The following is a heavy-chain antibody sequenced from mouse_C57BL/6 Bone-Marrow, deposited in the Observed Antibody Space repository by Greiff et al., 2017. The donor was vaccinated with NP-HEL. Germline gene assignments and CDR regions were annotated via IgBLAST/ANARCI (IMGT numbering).Heavy chain of an antibody. V-gene: IGHV1-80*01. D-gene: IGHD1-1*01. Sequence: QVQLKQSGAELVKPGASVKISCKASGYAFSSYWMNWVKQRPGKGLEWIGQIYPGDGDTNYNGKFKGKATLTADKYSSTAYMQLSSLTSEDSAVYFCARSHYGSRFYAMDYWGQGTSVTVSS. CDR1: GYAFSSYW. CDR3: ARSHYGSRFYAMDY. CDR2: IYPGDGDT. J-gene: IGHJ4*01.